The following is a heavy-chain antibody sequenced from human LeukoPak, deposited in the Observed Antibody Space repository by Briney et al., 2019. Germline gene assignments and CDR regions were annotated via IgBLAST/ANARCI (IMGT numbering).Heavy chain of an antibody. CDR3: ARTRSSWYGMGSFDY. D-gene: IGHD6-13*01. J-gene: IGHJ4*02. CDR2: IYTSGST. V-gene: IGHV4-4*07. Sequence: ASETLSLTCTVSGGSISSYYWSWIRQPAGKGLEWIGRIYTSGSTNYNRSLKSRVTMSVDTSKNQFSLKLSSVTAADTAVCYCARTRSSWYGMGSFDYWGQGTLDTVSS. CDR1: GGSISSYY.